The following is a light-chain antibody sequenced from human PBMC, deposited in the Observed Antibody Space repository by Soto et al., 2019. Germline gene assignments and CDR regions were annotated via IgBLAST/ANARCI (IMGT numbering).Light chain of an antibody. CDR3: QQYGSSSFT. CDR1: QSVTNNY. J-gene: IGKJ3*01. CDR2: DAF. V-gene: IGKV3-20*01. Sequence: EIVLTQSPGTLSLSPGERATLSCRASQSVTNNYLAWYQQKPGQAPRLLIYDAFTRATGIPDRFGGRGSGADFTLTISRLEPEDFAVYYCQQYGSSSFTFGPGTKVDIK.